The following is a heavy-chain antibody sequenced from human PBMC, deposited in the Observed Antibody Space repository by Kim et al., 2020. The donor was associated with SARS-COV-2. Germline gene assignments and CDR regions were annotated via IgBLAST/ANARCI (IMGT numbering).Heavy chain of an antibody. Sequence: SETLSLTCTVSGGSISSYYWSWIRQPPGKGLEWIGYIYYSGSTNYNPSLKSRVTISVDTSKNQFSLKLSSVTAADTAVYYCARGNLQHDYGDYERWGQGTLVTVSS. J-gene: IGHJ4*02. CDR3: ARGNLQHDYGDYER. V-gene: IGHV4-59*13. D-gene: IGHD4-17*01. CDR1: GGSISSYY. CDR2: IYYSGST.